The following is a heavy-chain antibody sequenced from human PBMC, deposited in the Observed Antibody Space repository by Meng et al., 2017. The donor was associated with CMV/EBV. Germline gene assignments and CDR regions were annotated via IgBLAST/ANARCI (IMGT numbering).Heavy chain of an antibody. V-gene: IGHV3-21*01. D-gene: IGHD3-3*01. Sequence: GESLKISCAASGFTFSSYSMNWVRQAPGKGLEWVSSISSSSSYIYYADSVKGRFTISRDNTKNSLYLQMNSLRAEDTAVYYCARAIGVVIKIERLSLYYFDYWGQGTLVTVS. J-gene: IGHJ4*02. CDR2: ISSSSSYI. CDR3: ARAIGVVIKIERLSLYYFDY. CDR1: GFTFSSYS.